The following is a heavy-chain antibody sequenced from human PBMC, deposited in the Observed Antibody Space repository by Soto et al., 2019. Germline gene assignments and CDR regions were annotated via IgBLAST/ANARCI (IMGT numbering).Heavy chain of an antibody. J-gene: IGHJ6*02. CDR3: ARHVTAGRYYYGMDV. D-gene: IGHD6-13*01. CDR2: IYYSGST. CDR1: GGSISSYY. Sequence: SETLSLTCTVSGGSISSYYWSWIRQPPGKGLEWIGYIYYSGSTNYNPSLKSRVTISVDTSKNQFSLKLSSVTAADTAVYYCARHVTAGRYYYGMDVWGQGTTVTVSS. V-gene: IGHV4-59*01.